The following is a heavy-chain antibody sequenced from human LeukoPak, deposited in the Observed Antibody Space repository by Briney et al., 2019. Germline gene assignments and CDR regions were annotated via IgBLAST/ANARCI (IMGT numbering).Heavy chain of an antibody. Sequence: SETLSLTCAVYGGSLSDHYWSWIRQPPGKGLEWIGEVNHSGTTRYKSSLKSRVTMSVDMSKNQLSLKLNSLTAADTAVYYCARVGYGTSSGYDAFKIWGQGTMVTVSS. J-gene: IGHJ3*02. CDR1: GGSLSDHY. D-gene: IGHD2-15*01. CDR3: ARVGYGTSSGYDAFKI. CDR2: VNHSGTT. V-gene: IGHV4-34*01.